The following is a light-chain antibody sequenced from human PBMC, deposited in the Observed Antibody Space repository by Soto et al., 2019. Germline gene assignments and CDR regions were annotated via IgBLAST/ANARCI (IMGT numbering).Light chain of an antibody. CDR2: AAS. Sequence: AIPMTQSPSSLSASVGDRVTITCRASQGIRNDLGWYQQKPGKAPKLLIYAASSLQSGVPSRFSGSGSGTDFTLTISSLQPEDFATDYCLQDYNSRTFGGGTKVEIK. CDR3: LQDYNSRT. J-gene: IGKJ4*01. CDR1: QGIRND. V-gene: IGKV1-6*01.